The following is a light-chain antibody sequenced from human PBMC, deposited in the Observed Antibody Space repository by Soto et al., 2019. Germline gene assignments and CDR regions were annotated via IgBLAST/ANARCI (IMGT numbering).Light chain of an antibody. CDR3: QHYTTLSPIP. J-gene: IGKJ5*01. CDR2: SAS. V-gene: IGKV3-15*01. Sequence: EVVMTQSPDTLSVSPGERATLSCRASQSVSSNLAWYQQKLGQAPRLLIYSASTRATGISARFSGSGSGTDFTLTISSLHSKELAVYSCQHYTTLSPIPFGQGTSRGI. CDR1: QSVSSN.